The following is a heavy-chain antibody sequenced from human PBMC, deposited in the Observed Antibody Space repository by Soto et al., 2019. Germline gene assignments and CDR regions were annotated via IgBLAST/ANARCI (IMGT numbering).Heavy chain of an antibody. CDR3: VKGGITMVRGVLFDY. CDR2: ISNNGGST. CDR1: GFTFSTYA. Sequence: PGGSLRLSCSASGFTFSTYAMHWVRQAPGKGLEYVSAISNNGGSTYYADSVKGRFTISRDNSKNTLYLQMRSLRTADTAIYYCVKGGITMVRGVLFDYWGKGTPVTVS. J-gene: IGHJ4*02. D-gene: IGHD3-10*01. V-gene: IGHV3-64D*06.